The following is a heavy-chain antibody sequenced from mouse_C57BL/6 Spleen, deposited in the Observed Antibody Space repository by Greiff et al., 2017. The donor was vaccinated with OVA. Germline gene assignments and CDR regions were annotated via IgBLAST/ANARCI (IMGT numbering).Heavy chain of an antibody. CDR3: ARDYYGNGLAY. CDR2: IYPGDGDT. J-gene: IGHJ3*01. Sequence: QVQLQQSGPELVKPGASVKISCKASGYAFSSSWMNWVKQRPGKGLEWIGRIYPGDGDTNYNGKFKGKATLTADKSSSTAYMQLSSLTSEDSAVYFCARDYYGNGLAYWGQGTLVTVSA. CDR1: GYAFSSSW. D-gene: IGHD2-1*01. V-gene: IGHV1-82*01.